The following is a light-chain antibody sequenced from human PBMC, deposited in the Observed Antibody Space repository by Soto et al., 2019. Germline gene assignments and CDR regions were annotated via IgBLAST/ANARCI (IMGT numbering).Light chain of an antibody. CDR2: EVT. V-gene: IGLV2-14*01. CDR3: TSYTSSSTNYV. J-gene: IGLJ1*01. CDR1: SSDIGGYNY. Sequence: QSVLTQPASVSGSPGQSITISCTGTSSDIGGYNYVSWYQQHPRKAPKLMIYEVTNRPSGLSNRFSGSKSGNTASLTISGLQAEDEADYYCTSYTSSSTNYVFGTGTKLTVL.